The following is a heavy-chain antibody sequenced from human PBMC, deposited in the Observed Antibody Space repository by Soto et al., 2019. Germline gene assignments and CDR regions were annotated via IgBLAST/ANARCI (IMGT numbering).Heavy chain of an antibody. CDR1: GGSFSGYY. V-gene: IGHV4-34*01. D-gene: IGHD3-10*01. CDR3: ARSQRVRRVIVPRAIDY. CDR2: INRSGST. Sequence: PSETLSLTCAVYGGSFSGYYWSWIRQPPGKGLEWIGEINRSGSTNYNPSLKSRVTISVDTSKNQFSLKLSSVTAADTAVYYCARSQRVRRVIVPRAIDYWGQGTLVTVSS. J-gene: IGHJ4*02.